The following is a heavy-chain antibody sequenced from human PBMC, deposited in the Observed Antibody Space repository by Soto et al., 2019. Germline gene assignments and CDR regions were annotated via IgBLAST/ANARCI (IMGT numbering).Heavy chain of an antibody. CDR1: GFTFSNYA. CDR2: ISYDGTDK. V-gene: IGHV3-30-3*01. J-gene: IGHJ4*02. D-gene: IGHD5-12*01. CDR3: ARDSRTDGYKYDYFDY. Sequence: GGSLRLSCTASGFTFSNYAVHWVRQAPGKGLEWVAVISYDGTDKYYANSVKGRFTISRDNSKNTLYPQMNSPTTEDTGMFYCARDSRTDGYKYDYFDYWGQGTLVTVSS.